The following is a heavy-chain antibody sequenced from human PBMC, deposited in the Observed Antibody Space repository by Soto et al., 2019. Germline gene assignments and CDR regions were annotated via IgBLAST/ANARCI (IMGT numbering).Heavy chain of an antibody. Sequence: ASVKVSCKVSGYTLTELSMHWVRQAPGKGLEWMGGIDPKGGRSIYAQKFQGRVTMTRDTSTSTVYMELSSLRSEDTAVFYCARDLSGYDFWSGPKDYYYGMDVWGQGTTVTVSS. CDR1: GYTLTELS. D-gene: IGHD3-3*01. CDR2: IDPKGGRS. J-gene: IGHJ6*02. V-gene: IGHV1-24*01. CDR3: ARDLSGYDFWSGPKDYYYGMDV.